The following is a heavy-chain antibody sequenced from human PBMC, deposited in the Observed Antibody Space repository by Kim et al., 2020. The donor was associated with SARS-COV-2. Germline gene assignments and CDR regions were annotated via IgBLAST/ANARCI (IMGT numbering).Heavy chain of an antibody. CDR2: IYYSGST. D-gene: IGHD1-1*01. CDR3: ARDHDGTKFDY. CDR1: GGSISSYY. V-gene: IGHV4-59*01. J-gene: IGHJ4*02. Sequence: SETLSLTCTVSGGSISSYYWSWIRQPPGKGLEWIGYIYYSGSTNYNPSLKSRVTISVDTSKNQFSLKLSSVTAADTAAYYCARDHDGTKFDYWGQGTLVTVSS.